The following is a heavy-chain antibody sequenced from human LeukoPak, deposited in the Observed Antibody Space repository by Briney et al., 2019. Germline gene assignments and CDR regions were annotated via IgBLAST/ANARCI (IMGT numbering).Heavy chain of an antibody. CDR3: ARGPHMGYDSSGYSAGYYYGMDV. V-gene: IGHV4-34*01. CDR2: INHSGST. Sequence: SETLSLTCAVYGGSFSGYYWSWIRQPPGKGLEWIGEINHSGSTNYNPSLKSRVTISVDTSKNQFSLKLSSVTAADTAVYYCARGPHMGYDSSGYSAGYYYGMDVWGQGTTVTVSS. J-gene: IGHJ6*02. CDR1: GGSFSGYY. D-gene: IGHD3-22*01.